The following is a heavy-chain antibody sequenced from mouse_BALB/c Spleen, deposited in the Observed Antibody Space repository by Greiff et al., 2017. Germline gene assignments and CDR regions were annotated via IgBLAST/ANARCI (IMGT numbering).Heavy chain of an antibody. CDR3: TVYYYGSSYGFDY. D-gene: IGHD1-1*01. Sequence: QVQLQQSGAELVKPGASVKLSCKASGYTFTSYYMYWVKQRPGQGLEWIGEINPSNGGTNFNEKFKSKATLTVDKSSSTAYMQLSSLTSEDSAVYYCTVYYYGSSYGFDYWGQGTTLTVSS. V-gene: IGHV1S81*02. CDR2: INPSNGGT. CDR1: GYTFTSYY. J-gene: IGHJ2*01.